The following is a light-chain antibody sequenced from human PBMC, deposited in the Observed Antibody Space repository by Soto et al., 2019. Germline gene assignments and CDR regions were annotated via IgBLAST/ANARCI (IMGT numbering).Light chain of an antibody. CDR2: DVT. CDR1: SSDVGGYDH. J-gene: IGLJ3*02. Sequence: QSVLTQPASVSGSPGQSITISCTGTSSDVGGYDHVSWYQQHPGKAPKLIIYDVTVRPSGISRRFSGSKSDNTASLAVSGLQPEDEADYYCSSYTNKDTLLFGEGTKVTVL. V-gene: IGLV2-14*03. CDR3: SSYTNKDTLL.